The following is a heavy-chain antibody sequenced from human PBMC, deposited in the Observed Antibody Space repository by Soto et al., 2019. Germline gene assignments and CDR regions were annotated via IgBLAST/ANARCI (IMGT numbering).Heavy chain of an antibody. D-gene: IGHD2-15*01. CDR1: GGSITSYK. V-gene: IGHV4-59*01. CDR3: AREWSAFDY. Sequence: QVQLQESGPGLVKPSETLSLTCTVSGGSITSYKWSWIRQSPGKGLEWIAYMYSSGSSSYNPSLKSRVTISVDTSTNQYYLKLNSATAADTAVYYCAREWSAFDYWGQGILVTVSS. CDR2: MYSSGSS. J-gene: IGHJ4*02.